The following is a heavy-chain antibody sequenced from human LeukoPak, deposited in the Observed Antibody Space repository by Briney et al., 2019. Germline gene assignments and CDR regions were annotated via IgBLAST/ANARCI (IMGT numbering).Heavy chain of an antibody. Sequence: SETLSLTCTASGGSISSYYWSWIRQPPGKGLEWIGYIYYSGSTNYNPSLKSRVTISVDTSKDQFSLKLSSVTAADTAVYYCARQSKYRSGYYNWFDPWGQGTLVTVSS. CDR1: GGSISSYY. CDR2: IYYSGST. V-gene: IGHV4-59*08. CDR3: ARQSKYRSGYYNWFDP. D-gene: IGHD3-22*01. J-gene: IGHJ5*02.